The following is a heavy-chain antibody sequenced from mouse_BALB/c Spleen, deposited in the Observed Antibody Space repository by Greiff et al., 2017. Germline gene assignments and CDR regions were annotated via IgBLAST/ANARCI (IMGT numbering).Heavy chain of an antibody. J-gene: IGHJ1*01. CDR2: ISSGGGST. V-gene: IGHV5-12-1*01. CDR1: GFAFSSYD. CDR3: ARHCDRWYFYV. D-gene: IGHD2-13*01. Sequence: EVQLVESGGGLVKPGGSLKLSCAASGFAFSSYDMSWVRQTPEKRLEWVAYISSGGGSTYYPDTVKGRFTISRDNAKNTLYLQMSSLKSEDTAMYYCARHCDRWYFYVWGAGTAVTVSS.